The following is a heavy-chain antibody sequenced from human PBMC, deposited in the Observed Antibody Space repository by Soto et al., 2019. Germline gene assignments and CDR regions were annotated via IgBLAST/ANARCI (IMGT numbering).Heavy chain of an antibody. D-gene: IGHD2-2*01. CDR2: INYSGST. J-gene: IGHJ6*02. CDR3: ARLPAAKTYYYYGMDV. CDR1: GGSISSSSYH. V-gene: IGHV4-39*01. Sequence: PSETLSLTCTVSGGSISSSSYHWGWIRQPPGKGLEWSGNINYSGSTYHYPSLESRVTISVDPSKNQFSLKLSSVTAADTAVYYCARLPAAKTYYYYGMDVWGQGTTVTVSS.